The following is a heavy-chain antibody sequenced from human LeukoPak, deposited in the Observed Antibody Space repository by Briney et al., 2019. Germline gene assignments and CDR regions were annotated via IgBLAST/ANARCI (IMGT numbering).Heavy chain of an antibody. CDR1: GGSFSGYY. J-gene: IGHJ4*02. CDR2: INHSRST. CDR3: ARHPRGYSLHFDY. Sequence: PSETLSLTCAVYGGSFSGYYWSWIRQPPGKGLEWIGEINHSRSTNYNPSLKSRVTISVDTSKNQFSLKLSSVTAADTAVYYCARHPRGYSLHFDYWGQGTLVTVSS. D-gene: IGHD5-18*01. V-gene: IGHV4-34*01.